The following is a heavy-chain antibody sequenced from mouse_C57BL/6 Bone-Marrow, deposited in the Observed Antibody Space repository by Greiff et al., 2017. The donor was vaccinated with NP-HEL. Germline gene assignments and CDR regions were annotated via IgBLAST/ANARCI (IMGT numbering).Heavy chain of an antibody. Sequence: QVQLQQSGAELVRPGASVKLSCKASGYTFTDYYINWVKQRPGQGLEWIARIYPGSGNTYYNEKFKGKATLTAEKSSSTAYMQLSSLTSEDSAVYFCARVVYGNYEGDYWGQGTSVTVSS. J-gene: IGHJ4*01. V-gene: IGHV1-76*01. CDR1: GYTFTDYY. CDR3: ARVVYGNYEGDY. D-gene: IGHD2-1*01. CDR2: IYPGSGNT.